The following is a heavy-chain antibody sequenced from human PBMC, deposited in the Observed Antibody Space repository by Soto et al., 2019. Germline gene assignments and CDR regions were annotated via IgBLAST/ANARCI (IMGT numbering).Heavy chain of an antibody. D-gene: IGHD2-15*01. CDR2: IYYSGST. J-gene: IGHJ4*02. V-gene: IGHV4-31*03. CDR1: GGSISSGGYY. CDR3: ARDCGGGSCYSGFDY. Sequence: SETLSLTCTVSGGSISSGGYYWSWIRQHPGKGLEWIGYIYYSGSTYYNPSLKSRVTISVDTSKNQFSLKLSSVTAADTAVYYCARDCGGGSCYSGFDYWGQGTLVTVSS.